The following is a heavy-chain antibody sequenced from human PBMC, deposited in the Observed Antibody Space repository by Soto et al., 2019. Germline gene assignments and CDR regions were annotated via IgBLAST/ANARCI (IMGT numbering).Heavy chain of an antibody. Sequence: SETLSLTCTVSGDSIRGGDHYWSWIRQTPGKGLEWIGHIYHSGSTYYNPSLKSRVTISVDKSKNQFSLRLNSVTAADTAVYYCARVVVQRPFYNWFDPWGQGTLVTVSS. D-gene: IGHD2-21*01. CDR3: ARVVVQRPFYNWFDP. CDR2: IYHSGST. V-gene: IGHV4-30-4*01. J-gene: IGHJ5*02. CDR1: GDSIRGGDHY.